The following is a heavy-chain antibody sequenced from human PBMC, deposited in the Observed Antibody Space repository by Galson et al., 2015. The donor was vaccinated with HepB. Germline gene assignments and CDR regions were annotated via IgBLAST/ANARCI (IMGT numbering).Heavy chain of an antibody. CDR2: MNTNTGKP. Sequence: SVKVSCKASGYTFTDHVVNWVRQAPGQGLEWMGWMNTNTGKPTYAPGFAGRFVFSLDTSVTTAYLQIGSLETDDTAVYYCARYPLRFLDWLPYYDYCYRDVWGEGTTVTVSS. CDR1: GYTFTDHV. CDR3: ARYPLRFLDWLPYYDYCYRDV. J-gene: IGHJ6*03. D-gene: IGHD3-3*01. V-gene: IGHV7-4-1*01.